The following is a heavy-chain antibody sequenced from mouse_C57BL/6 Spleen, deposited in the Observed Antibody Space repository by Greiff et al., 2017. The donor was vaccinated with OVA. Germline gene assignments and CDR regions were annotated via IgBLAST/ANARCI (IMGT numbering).Heavy chain of an antibody. V-gene: IGHV1-61*01. CDR2: IYPSDSET. CDR1: GYTFTSYW. CDR3: AREGPYSKYFDY. Sequence: QVQLQQPGAELVRPGSSVKLSCKASGYTFTSYWMDWVKQRPGQGLEWIGNIYPSDSETHYNQKFKDKATLTVDKSSSTAYMQLSSLTSEDSAVYDCAREGPYSKYFDYWGQGTTLTVSS. D-gene: IGHD2-5*01. J-gene: IGHJ2*01.